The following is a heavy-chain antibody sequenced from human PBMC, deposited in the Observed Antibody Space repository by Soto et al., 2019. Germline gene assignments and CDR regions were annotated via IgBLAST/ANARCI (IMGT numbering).Heavy chain of an antibody. V-gene: IGHV4-34*01. CDR3: ALGYCSGGSCYFDY. CDR2: INHSGST. CDR1: GGSFSGYY. J-gene: IGHJ4*02. Sequence: SETLSLTCAVYGGSFSGYYWSWTRQPPGKGLEWIGEINHSGSTNYNPSLKSRVTISVDTSKNQFSLKLSSVTAADTAVYYCALGYCSGGSCYFDYWGQGTLVTVSS. D-gene: IGHD2-15*01.